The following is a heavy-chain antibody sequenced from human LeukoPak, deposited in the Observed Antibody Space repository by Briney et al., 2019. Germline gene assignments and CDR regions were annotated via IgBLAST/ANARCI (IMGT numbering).Heavy chain of an antibody. V-gene: IGHV4-34*01. J-gene: IGHJ4*02. CDR1: GGSFSGYY. CDR2: INHSGST. CDR3: ARVLYYFDY. Sequence: SETLSLTCAVYGGSFSGYYWSWIRQPLGKGLEWIGEINHSGSTNYNPSLKSRVTISVDKSKNQFSLKLSSVTAADTAVYYCARVLYYFDYWGQGTLVTVSS.